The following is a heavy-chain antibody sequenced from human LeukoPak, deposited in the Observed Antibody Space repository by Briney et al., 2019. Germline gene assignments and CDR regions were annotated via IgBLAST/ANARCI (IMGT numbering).Heavy chain of an antibody. V-gene: IGHV1-2*02. CDR1: GYTFTGYY. J-gene: IGHJ4*02. D-gene: IGHD3-3*01. CDR2: INPNSGGT. CDR3: ARFPAGGVVIRKYYFDF. Sequence: GVSVKVSCKASGYTFTGYYMHWVRQAPGQGLEWMGWINPNSGGTNYAQKFQGRVTMTRDTSISTAYMELSRLRSDDTAVYYCARFPAGGVVIRKYYFDFWGQGTLVTVSS.